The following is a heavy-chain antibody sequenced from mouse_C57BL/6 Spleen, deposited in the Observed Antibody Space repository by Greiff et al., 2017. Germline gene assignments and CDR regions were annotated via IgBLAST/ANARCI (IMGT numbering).Heavy chain of an antibody. CDR3: SRGDPYGSSYRFAY. Sequence: VQLQQSGPELVKPGASVKISCKASGYSFTDYNMNWVKQSNGKSLEWIGVINPNYGTTSYYPKVNGQATLTVDQSSSTVYMQLNSLTSEDSAGYYCSRGDPYGSSYRFAYWGQGTLVTVSA. J-gene: IGHJ3*01. V-gene: IGHV1-39*01. D-gene: IGHD1-1*01. CDR2: INPNYGTT. CDR1: GYSFTDYN.